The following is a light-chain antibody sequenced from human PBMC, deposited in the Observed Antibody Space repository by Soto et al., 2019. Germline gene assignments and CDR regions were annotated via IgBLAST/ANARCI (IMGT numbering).Light chain of an antibody. CDR1: QSVSSN. Sequence: EIVLTQSPATLSVSPGERATLSCRASQSVSSNLAWYQQKPGQAPRLLIYGASTRATGIPARFSGSGSATEFTLPNSSRQAGEFAGDYCWQYHNWLPLTFGGGTRLEIK. CDR3: WQYHNWLPLT. J-gene: IGKJ5*01. V-gene: IGKV3-15*01. CDR2: GAS.